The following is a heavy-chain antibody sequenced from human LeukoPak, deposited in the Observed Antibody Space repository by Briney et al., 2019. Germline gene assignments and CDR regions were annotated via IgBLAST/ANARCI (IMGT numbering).Heavy chain of an antibody. Sequence: QPGGSLRLSCAASGFTFNTYEMNWVRQAPGKGLEWASYITSSGSTIYYADYVKGRFTISRDNGKNSLYLQMNSLRAEDTAVYYCARGGWNYVFNYWGQGTLVTVSS. V-gene: IGHV3-48*03. J-gene: IGHJ4*02. CDR1: GFTFNTYE. CDR3: ARGGWNYVFNY. CDR2: ITSSGSTI. D-gene: IGHD1-7*01.